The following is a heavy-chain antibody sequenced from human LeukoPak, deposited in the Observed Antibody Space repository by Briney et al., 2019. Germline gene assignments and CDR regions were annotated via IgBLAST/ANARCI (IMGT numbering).Heavy chain of an antibody. CDR2: IRYDGSNK. CDR1: GFTFSSYG. V-gene: IGHV3-30*02. J-gene: IGHJ6*03. CDR3: ARGGYSSGWYPAYYYYYYYMDV. Sequence: GGSLRLSCAASGFTFSSYGMHWVRQAPGKGLEWVAFIRYDGSNKYYADSVKGRFTISRDNSKNTLYLQMNSLRAEDTAVYYCARGGYSSGWYPAYYYYYYYMDVWGKGTTVTVSS. D-gene: IGHD6-19*01.